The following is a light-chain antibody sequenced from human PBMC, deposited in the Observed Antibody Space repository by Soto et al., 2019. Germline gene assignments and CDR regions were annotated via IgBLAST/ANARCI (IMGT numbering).Light chain of an antibody. CDR1: QSLLHSNGYHY. V-gene: IGKV2-28*01. Sequence: EIVMTQSPVSLPVTPGEPASISCRSSQSLLHSNGYHYLDRYLQKPGQSPQLLIYLGSIRAPGVPVRFSVSGPGTAFTLAISSVEAEDVGVYYCMQPLQTTWTVGRGTKVEIK. J-gene: IGKJ1*01. CDR2: LGS. CDR3: MQPLQTTWT.